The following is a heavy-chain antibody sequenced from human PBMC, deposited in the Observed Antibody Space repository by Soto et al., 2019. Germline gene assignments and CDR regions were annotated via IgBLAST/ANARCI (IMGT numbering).Heavy chain of an antibody. Sequence: SETLSLTCTVSGGSISSHYWSWIRQPPGKGLEWIGYIFHSGSTNYNPSLKSRVTISVDTSKNQFSLKPSSVTAADTAVYYCASGIVVAGSPYYGMDVWGQGTTVTVSS. CDR3: ASGIVVAGSPYYGMDV. CDR2: IFHSGST. J-gene: IGHJ6*02. V-gene: IGHV4-59*11. CDR1: GGSISSHY. D-gene: IGHD6-19*01.